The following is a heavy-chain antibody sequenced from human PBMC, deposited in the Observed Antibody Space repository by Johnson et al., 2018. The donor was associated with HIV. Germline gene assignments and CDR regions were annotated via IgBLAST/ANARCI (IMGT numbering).Heavy chain of an antibody. Sequence: VQLVESGGGLVKPGGSLRLSCAASGFTFSHAWMSWVRQAPGKGLEWVGHIESKADGGAADYAAPLEGRFTISRDDSKNTLYLQMNSLKTEDTAVYYCTTDLRLLWFRFKEAFDIWGQGTMVTVSS. CDR1: GFTFSHAW. CDR2: IESKADGGAA. V-gene: IGHV3-15*04. CDR3: TTDLRLLWFRFKEAFDI. D-gene: IGHD3-10*01. J-gene: IGHJ3*02.